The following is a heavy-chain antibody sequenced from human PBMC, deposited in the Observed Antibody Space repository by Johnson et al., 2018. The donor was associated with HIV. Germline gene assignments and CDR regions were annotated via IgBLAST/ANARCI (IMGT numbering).Heavy chain of an antibody. Sequence: QVQLVESGGGLVKPGGSLRLSCAASGFTFSNYYMSWIRQAPGKGLEWISYISSRGIPIYYADSVKGRFTVSRDNSKNTLYLQVNSLRPEDTAVYYCAKNNQVWGLLPVDAFDIWGQGTMVTVSS. CDR3: AKNNQVWGLLPVDAFDI. D-gene: IGHD1-26*01. V-gene: IGHV3-11*04. CDR1: GFTFSNYY. CDR2: ISSRGIPI. J-gene: IGHJ3*02.